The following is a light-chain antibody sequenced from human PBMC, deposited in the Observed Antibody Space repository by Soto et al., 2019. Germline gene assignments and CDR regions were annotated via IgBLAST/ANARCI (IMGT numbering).Light chain of an antibody. V-gene: IGKV1-27*01. CDR1: QGISNS. CDR2: AAS. CDR3: QNYNSDPKT. Sequence: VHMTQSPSTLSASVGERFTIACLASQGISNSFACYQQQPGTVPKLLNYAASTLQSGVPSRFSGSGSGTDFTLTISSLQPEDVATYYCQNYNSDPKTFGQGTKVDIK. J-gene: IGKJ1*01.